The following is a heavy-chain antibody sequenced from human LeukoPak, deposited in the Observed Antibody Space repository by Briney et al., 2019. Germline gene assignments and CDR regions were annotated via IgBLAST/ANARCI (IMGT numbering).Heavy chain of an antibody. D-gene: IGHD1-26*01. CDR3: AKDVGKWESLHFFDY. J-gene: IGHJ4*02. CDR2: ISNDGVYT. Sequence: GGSLRLSCVASGFTFRNYAMSWVRQSPGKGLEWISAISNDGVYTFHADSVKGRLTISRDNSKNTLYLQMNSLRGDDTAVYYCAKDVGKWESLHFFDYWGQGTLVTVSS. V-gene: IGHV3-23*01. CDR1: GFTFRNYA.